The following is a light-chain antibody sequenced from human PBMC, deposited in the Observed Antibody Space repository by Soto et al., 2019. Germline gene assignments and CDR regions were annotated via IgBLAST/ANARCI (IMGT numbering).Light chain of an antibody. CDR2: GAS. CDR3: QQYGSSPRT. Sequence: EIVLTQSPATLSLSPGERATLSCRASQSVSSNYLACYQQKPGQAPSLLIYGASSRATGIPDRFSGSGSGTDFTLTISRLEPEDFAVYYCQQYGSSPRTFGQWTKVEIK. V-gene: IGKV3-20*01. J-gene: IGKJ1*01. CDR1: QSVSSNY.